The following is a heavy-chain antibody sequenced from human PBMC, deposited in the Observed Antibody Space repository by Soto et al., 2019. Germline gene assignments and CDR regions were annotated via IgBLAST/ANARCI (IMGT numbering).Heavy chain of an antibody. CDR2: INPSGGST. CDR3: AREYGNYDSSGYYAY. V-gene: IGHV1-46*01. CDR1: GYSFTSYF. Sequence: ASVKVSCKTSGYSFTSYFIHWVRQAPGQGLEWMGIINPSGGSTNYAQKLQGRVSMTRDRSMSTLHMELSSLRSDDTAMYYCAREYGNYDSSGYYAYWGQGTLVTVSS. J-gene: IGHJ4*02. D-gene: IGHD3-22*01.